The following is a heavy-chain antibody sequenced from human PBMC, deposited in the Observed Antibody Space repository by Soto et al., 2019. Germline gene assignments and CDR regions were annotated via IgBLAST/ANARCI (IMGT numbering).Heavy chain of an antibody. V-gene: IGHV3-23*01. D-gene: IGHD6-19*01. CDR1: GFTFSSYV. Sequence: GGSLRLSCVGSGFTFSSYVMSWVRQAPGKGLEWVSGISGGGSTKYFADSVKGRFTISRDNSKNTLYLQMTSLRAEDTAVYYSAKGGRQWLVTSDFNYWGQGALVTVSS. J-gene: IGHJ4*02. CDR2: ISGGGSTK. CDR3: AKGGRQWLVTSDFNY.